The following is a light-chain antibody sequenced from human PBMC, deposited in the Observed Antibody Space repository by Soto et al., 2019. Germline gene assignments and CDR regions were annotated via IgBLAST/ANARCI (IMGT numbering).Light chain of an antibody. CDR2: GAS. CDR1: QSLRSN. Sequence: EILMTQSPVTLSVSPWETVILSCRASQSLRSNLAWYQQKPGQAPRLLIYGASIRATGIPARFSGSGSGTEFTLTISSLQPDDFATYYCQQYNSYWTFGQGTKVDI. J-gene: IGKJ1*01. V-gene: IGKV3-15*01. CDR3: QQYNSYWT.